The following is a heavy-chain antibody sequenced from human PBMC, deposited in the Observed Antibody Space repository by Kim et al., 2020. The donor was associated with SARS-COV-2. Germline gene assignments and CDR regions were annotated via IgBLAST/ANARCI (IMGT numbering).Heavy chain of an antibody. V-gene: IGHV4-31*03. Sequence: SETLSLTCTVSGGSISSGGYYWSWIRQHPGKGLEWIGYIYYSGSTYYNPSLKSRGTISVDTSKNQFSRKLSSVTAADTAVYYCARAPITMIVVVTAFDYWGQGTLVTVS. J-gene: IGHJ4*02. CDR2: IYYSGST. CDR3: ARAPITMIVVVTAFDY. CDR1: GGSISSGGYY. D-gene: IGHD3-22*01.